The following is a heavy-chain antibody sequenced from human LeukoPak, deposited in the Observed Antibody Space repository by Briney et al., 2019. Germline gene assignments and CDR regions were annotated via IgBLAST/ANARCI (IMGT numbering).Heavy chain of an antibody. CDR1: GGSFSGYY. CDR3: ARRGRRSIAAAGNNWFDP. D-gene: IGHD6-13*01. J-gene: IGHJ5*02. CDR2: INHSGST. Sequence: SETLSLTCAVYGGSFSGYYWSWIRQPPGKGLEWIGEINHSGSTNYNPSLKSRVTISVDTSKNQFSLKLSPVTAADTAVYYCARRGRRSIAAAGNNWFDPWGQGTLVTVSS. V-gene: IGHV4-34*01.